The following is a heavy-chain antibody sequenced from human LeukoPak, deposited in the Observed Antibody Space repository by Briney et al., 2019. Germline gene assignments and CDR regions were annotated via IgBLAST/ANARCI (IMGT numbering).Heavy chain of an antibody. V-gene: IGHV4-34*01. J-gene: IGHJ6*03. CDR1: GGSFSGYY. D-gene: IGHD5-12*01. CDR2: INHSGST. CDR3: ARRGYDFDYYYYYYMDV. Sequence: SETLSLTCAVYGGSFSGYYWSWIRQPPGKGLEWIGEINHSGSTNYNPSLKSRVTISVDTSKNQFSLKLSSVTAADTAVYYCARRGYDFDYYYYYYMDVWGKGTTVTISS.